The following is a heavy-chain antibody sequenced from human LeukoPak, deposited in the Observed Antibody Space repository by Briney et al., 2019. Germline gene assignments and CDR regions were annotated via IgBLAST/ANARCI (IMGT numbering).Heavy chain of an antibody. V-gene: IGHV4-61*02. CDR3: ARGGPDYYYYYMDV. CDR1: GGSVNIGTYY. J-gene: IGHJ6*03. Sequence: PSQTLSLTCNVSGGSVNIGTYYWNWIRQSAGKGLEWIGRIYTSGSTNYNPSLKSRVTMSVDTSKNQFSLKLSSVTAADTAVYYCARGGPDYYYYYMDVWGKGTTVTISS. CDR2: IYTSGST.